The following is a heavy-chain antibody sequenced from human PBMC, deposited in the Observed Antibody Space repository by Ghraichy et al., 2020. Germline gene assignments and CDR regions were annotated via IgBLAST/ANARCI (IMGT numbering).Heavy chain of an antibody. CDR2: ISYDGSNK. CDR3: AKGRGTYRRFDY. Sequence: GGSLRLSCAASGFTFSSYGMHWVRQAPGKGLEWVAVISYDGSNKSYADSVKGRFTISRDNSKTTLYLQMNSLRGEDTAVYYCAKGRGTYRRFDYWGQGTLVTVSS. J-gene: IGHJ4*02. V-gene: IGHV3-30*18. CDR1: GFTFSSYG.